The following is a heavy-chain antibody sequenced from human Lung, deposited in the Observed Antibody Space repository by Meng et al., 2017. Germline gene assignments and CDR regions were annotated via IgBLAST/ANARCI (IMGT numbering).Heavy chain of an antibody. CDR3: ARDRALVWEADGGMDV. CDR1: GFSVSSYS. J-gene: IGHJ6*02. V-gene: IGHV3-21*01. Sequence: GGSLRLSCAASGFSVSSYSMSWVRQAPGKGLDWVSSINSGGSAYAESVKCRFSISRDNAKSSLYLHMNSLRDDDTAVYYCARDRALVWEADGGMDVWGQGTTVTVSS. CDR2: INSGGS. D-gene: IGHD3-16*01.